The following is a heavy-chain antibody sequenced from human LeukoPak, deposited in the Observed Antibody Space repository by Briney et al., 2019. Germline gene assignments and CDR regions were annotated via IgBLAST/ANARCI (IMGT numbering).Heavy chain of an antibody. V-gene: IGHV3-30*03. CDR3: ARSFVAVAAPYYFDH. CDR2: ISYDGSNK. Sequence: GGSLRLSCAASGFTFSTYAMHWVRQAPGKGLEWVAVISYDGSNKYYADSVKGRFTISRDNSKNTLYLQMNTLRAEDTAVYYCARSFVAVAAPYYFDHWGQGTLVTVSS. D-gene: IGHD6-19*01. CDR1: GFTFSTYA. J-gene: IGHJ4*02.